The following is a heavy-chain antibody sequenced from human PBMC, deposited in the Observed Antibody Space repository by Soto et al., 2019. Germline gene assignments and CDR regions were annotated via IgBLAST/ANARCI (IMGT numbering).Heavy chain of an antibody. CDR2: ISYDGTNK. V-gene: IGHV3-30*18. CDR3: AKDRACSGGSCYSGRLDY. CDR1: GFTFSSYG. Sequence: QVQLVESGGGVVQPGRSLRLSCAASGFTFSSYGMHWVRQAPGKGLEWVAVISYDGTNKYYADSVKGRFTISRDNSKNTXXLQMNSLRAEDTAVYYCAKDRACSGGSCYSGRLDYWGQGTLVTVSS. J-gene: IGHJ4*02. D-gene: IGHD2-15*01.